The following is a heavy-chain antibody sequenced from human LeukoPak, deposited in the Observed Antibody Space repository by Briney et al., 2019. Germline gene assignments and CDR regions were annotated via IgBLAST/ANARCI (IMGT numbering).Heavy chain of an antibody. Sequence: GSLRLSCAASGFTFSSCGMHWVRQAPGKGLEWVAVISYDGSNKYYADSVKGRFTISRDNSRNTLYLQMNSLRAEDTAVYYCAKRSSSWSHHYYYYGMDVWGQGTTVTVSS. V-gene: IGHV3-30*18. CDR1: GFTFSSCG. CDR3: AKRSSSWSHHYYYYGMDV. CDR2: ISYDGSNK. J-gene: IGHJ6*02. D-gene: IGHD6-13*01.